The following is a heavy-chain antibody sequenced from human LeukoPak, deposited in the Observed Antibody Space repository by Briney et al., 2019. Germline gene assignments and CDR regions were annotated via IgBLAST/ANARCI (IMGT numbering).Heavy chain of an antibody. CDR2: TSYSGIT. D-gene: IGHD6-19*01. CDR3: ARGFSTTVAGAADN. J-gene: IGHJ3*01. CDR1: DASISTYY. V-gene: IGHV4-59*01. Sequence: PSETLSLTCTVSDASISTYYWNWMRQTPGKGLEWIAYTSYSGITKYNPSLNGRATISIDTSRNQLSLRLTSVTPADTALYYCARGFSTTVAGAADNWGQGTMVTVSS.